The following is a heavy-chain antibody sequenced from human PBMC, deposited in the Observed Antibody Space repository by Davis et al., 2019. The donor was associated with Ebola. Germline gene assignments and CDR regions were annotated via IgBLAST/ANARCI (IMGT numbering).Heavy chain of an antibody. CDR3: VRGYSSSSGWFDT. D-gene: IGHD6-6*01. J-gene: IGHJ5*02. CDR1: GFTFSSYG. V-gene: IGHV3-48*04. Sequence: GESLKISCAASGFTFSSYGMHWVRQAPGKGLEWISYISSSGSTIFQADSVKGRFTISRDNVHNSMYLQMNSLRVDDTAVYYCVRGYSSSSGWFDTWGQGTLVTVSS. CDR2: ISSSGSTI.